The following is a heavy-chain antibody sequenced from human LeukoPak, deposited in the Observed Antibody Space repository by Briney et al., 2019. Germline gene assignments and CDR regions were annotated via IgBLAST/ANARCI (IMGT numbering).Heavy chain of an antibody. Sequence: PSETLSPTCAVYGGSFSGYYWSWIRQPPGKGLEWIGEINHSGSTNYNPSLKSRVTISVDTSKNQFSLKLSSVTAADTAVYYCAKGSSWYGGFDPWGQGTLVTVSS. J-gene: IGHJ5*02. V-gene: IGHV4-34*01. CDR3: AKGSSWYGGFDP. D-gene: IGHD6-13*01. CDR1: GGSFSGYY. CDR2: INHSGST.